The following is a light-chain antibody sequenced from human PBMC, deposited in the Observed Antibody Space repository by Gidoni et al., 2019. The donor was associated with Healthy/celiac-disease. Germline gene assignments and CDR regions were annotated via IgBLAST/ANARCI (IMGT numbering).Light chain of an antibody. CDR3: HVWDSSPGVV. CDR1: NIGGKN. CDR2: RDS. Sequence: SYELTQPLSVSVALGQTARITCGGNNIGGKNVHWYQQKPGQAPVLVIYRDSSRPSGIPERFSGSNSGNTATLTISRAQAGDEADYFCHVWDSSPGVVFGGGTKLTVL. V-gene: IGLV3-9*01. J-gene: IGLJ2*01.